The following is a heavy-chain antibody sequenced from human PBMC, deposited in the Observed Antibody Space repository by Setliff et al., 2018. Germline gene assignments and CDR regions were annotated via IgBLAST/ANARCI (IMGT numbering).Heavy chain of an antibody. Sequence: LSLTCAVSGSAISSGHYWGWIRQPPGKGGLEWIGSFRPSGRTYYSPSLKSRVTISLDTSRKQFSLKLTSVTAADTALYYCAIGGGYCDFFDCFPFDNWGQGFLVTVSS. CDR2: FRPSGRT. CDR3: AIGGGYCDFFDCFPFDN. CDR1: GSAISSGHY. D-gene: IGHD3-16*01. J-gene: IGHJ4*02. V-gene: IGHV4-38-2*01.